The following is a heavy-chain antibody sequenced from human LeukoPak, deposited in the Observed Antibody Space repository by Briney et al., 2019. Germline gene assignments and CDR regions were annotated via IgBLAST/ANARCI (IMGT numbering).Heavy chain of an antibody. J-gene: IGHJ4*02. Sequence: PEGSLRLSCVALGFTIKSYEMNWVRQAPGKGLEWIAYISAGLTATYYADSVQGRFTISRDDAKNSMYLQMNSLRADDTGVYYCATGSSYWGQGAHVIVSS. D-gene: IGHD3-10*01. CDR2: ISAGLTAT. CDR3: ATGSSY. CDR1: GFTIKSYE. V-gene: IGHV3-48*03.